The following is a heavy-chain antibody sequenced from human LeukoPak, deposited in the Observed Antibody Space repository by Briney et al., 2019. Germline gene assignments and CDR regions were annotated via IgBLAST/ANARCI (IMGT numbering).Heavy chain of an antibody. CDR1: GGTFGSYA. CDR2: IIPIFGTA. D-gene: IGHD3-10*01. CDR3: ARGEEGVLWFGELWGY. J-gene: IGHJ4*02. Sequence: SVKVPCKASGGTFGSYAISWVRQAPGQGLEWMGGIIPIFGTANYAQKFQGRVTITADESTSTAYMELSSLRSEDTAVYYCARGEEGVLWFGELWGYWGQGTLVTVSS. V-gene: IGHV1-69*13.